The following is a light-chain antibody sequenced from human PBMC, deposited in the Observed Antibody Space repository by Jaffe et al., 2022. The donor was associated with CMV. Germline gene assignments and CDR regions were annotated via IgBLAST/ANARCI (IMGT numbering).Light chain of an antibody. CDR1: TSNIGSKT. CDR2: NNN. J-gene: IGLJ2*01. Sequence: QSVLTQPPSASGTPGQRVTISCSGSTSNIGSKTVNWYQQLPGTAPKLLIYNNNQRPSGVPDRFSGSKSGTSASLAISGLQSEDEADYYCAAWDGSLNGRVFGGGTKLTVL. CDR3: AAWDGSLNGRV. V-gene: IGLV1-44*01.